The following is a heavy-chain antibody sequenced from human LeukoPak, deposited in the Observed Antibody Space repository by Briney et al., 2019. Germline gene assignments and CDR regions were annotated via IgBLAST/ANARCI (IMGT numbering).Heavy chain of an antibody. Sequence: PGGSLRLSCAASGFTFSNYEMNWVRQAPGKGLEWVSYISSSGSTIYYADSVRSRFTISRDNAKKSLYLQMNSLRAEDTAVYYCARVIPLSFDYWGQGTLVTVSS. CDR3: ARVIPLSFDY. D-gene: IGHD5-18*01. CDR1: GFTFSNYE. J-gene: IGHJ4*02. V-gene: IGHV3-48*03. CDR2: ISSSGSTI.